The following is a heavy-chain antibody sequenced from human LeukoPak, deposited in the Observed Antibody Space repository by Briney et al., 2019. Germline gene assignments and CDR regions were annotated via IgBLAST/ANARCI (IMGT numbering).Heavy chain of an antibody. CDR1: GFTFSSYS. J-gene: IGHJ3*02. CDR2: ISSSSSYI. D-gene: IGHD6-19*01. V-gene: IGHV3-21*01. Sequence: GGSLGLSCAASGFTFSSYSMSWVRQAPGKGLEWVSSISSSSSYIYYADSVKGRFTISRDNAKNSLYLQMNSLRAEDTAVYYCAREGLSPYDAFDIWGQGTMVTVSS. CDR3: AREGLSPYDAFDI.